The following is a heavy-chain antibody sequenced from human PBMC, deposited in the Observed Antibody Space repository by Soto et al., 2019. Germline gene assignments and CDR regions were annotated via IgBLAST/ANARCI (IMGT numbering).Heavy chain of an antibody. Sequence: QVQLVQSGAEMKKPGSSVKVSCKSSGGTFNTYAMNWVRQAPGQGPEWMGDISPMFGAANYAPKFQGRVTITAEDSTGTSYMQLRSLTSEHTALYFCAREVQVHTPAFVYWGQGTLVTVSS. CDR1: GGTFNTYA. J-gene: IGHJ4*02. V-gene: IGHV1-69*01. CDR2: ISPMFGAA. CDR3: AREVQVHTPAFVY. D-gene: IGHD3-10*01.